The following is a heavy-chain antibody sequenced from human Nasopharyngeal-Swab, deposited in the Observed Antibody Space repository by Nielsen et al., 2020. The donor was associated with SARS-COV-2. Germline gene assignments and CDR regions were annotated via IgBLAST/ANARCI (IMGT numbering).Heavy chain of an antibody. CDR2: ITSSSSTR. Sequence: GESLRISCAASGFAFIDYSMDWVRQAPGKGLEWVSYITSSSSTRYYADSVKGRFTVSRDNAKNSLYLQMNSLRDEDTAVYYCVREFEATGATYLDYWGLGTLVTVSS. D-gene: IGHD1-26*01. CDR3: VREFEATGATYLDY. J-gene: IGHJ4*02. V-gene: IGHV3-48*02. CDR1: GFAFIDYS.